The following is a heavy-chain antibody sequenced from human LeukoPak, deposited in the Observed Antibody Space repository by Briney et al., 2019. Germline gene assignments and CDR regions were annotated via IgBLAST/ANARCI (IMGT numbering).Heavy chain of an antibody. D-gene: IGHD1-7*01. CDR2: INPNSGVT. CDR1: LYTFTGYY. J-gene: IGHJ4*02. CDR3: ARAKYRELYGY. Sequence: ASVYVSCMPSLYTFTGYYMHWVRQAPGPGLEWVGWINPNSGVTNYAQKFQGRVTMTRDTSISTAYMELSRLRSDDTAVYYCARAKYRELYGYWGQGTLVTVSS. V-gene: IGHV1-2*02.